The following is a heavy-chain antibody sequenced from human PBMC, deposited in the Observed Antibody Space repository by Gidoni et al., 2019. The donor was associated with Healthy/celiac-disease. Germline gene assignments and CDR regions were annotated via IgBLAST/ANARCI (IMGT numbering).Heavy chain of an antibody. CDR1: GFPLSSYG. J-gene: IGHJ4*02. V-gene: IGHV3-33*01. D-gene: IGHD6-19*01. CDR2: IWYDGSNK. CDR3: ARDMMGYSSGPPLDY. Sequence: QVQLVESGGGVVQPGRSLRLPCAASGFPLSSYGMHWVRQAPGKGLEWVAVIWYDGSNKYYADSVKGRFTISRDNSKNTLYLQMNSLRAEDTAVYYCARDMMGYSSGPPLDYWGQGTLVTVSS.